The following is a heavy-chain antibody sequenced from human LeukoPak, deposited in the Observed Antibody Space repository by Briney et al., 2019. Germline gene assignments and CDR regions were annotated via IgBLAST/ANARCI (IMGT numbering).Heavy chain of an antibody. J-gene: IGHJ5*02. CDR3: AREGFKIFGGWAPFAP. Sequence: ASVKVSCKASGYTFTDNYIHWVRQAPGQGLEWMGWINPLSGGPMYAQKFQGRVTMTRDTSLSTAYIELNGLKSDDTAIYYCAREGFKIFGGWAPFAPWGQGTLVTVS. D-gene: IGHD3-3*01. CDR1: GYTFTDNY. V-gene: IGHV1-2*02. CDR2: INPLSGGP.